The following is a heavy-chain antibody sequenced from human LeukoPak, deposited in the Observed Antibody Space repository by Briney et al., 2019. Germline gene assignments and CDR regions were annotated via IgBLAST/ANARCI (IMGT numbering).Heavy chain of an antibody. CDR1: GYSISSGYY. CDR3: AGNIVVVPYYYMDV. V-gene: IGHV4-38-2*02. CDR2: IDHSGST. Sequence: SETLSLTCTVSGYSISSGYYWGWIRQPPGKGLEWIGSIDHSGSTYYNPSLKSRVTISGDTSKNQFSLKLSSVTAADTAVYYCAGNIVVVPYYYMDVWGKGTTVTVSS. J-gene: IGHJ6*03. D-gene: IGHD2-2*01.